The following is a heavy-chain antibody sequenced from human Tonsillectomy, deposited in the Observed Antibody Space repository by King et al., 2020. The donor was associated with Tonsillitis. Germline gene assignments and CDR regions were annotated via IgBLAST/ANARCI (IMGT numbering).Heavy chain of an antibody. J-gene: IGHJ4*02. D-gene: IGHD3-3*01. Sequence: VQLVESGGGLVQPGGSLRLSCAASGFTFSSYSMNWVRQAPGKGLEWVSYISSSSSTIYYADSVKGRFTISRDNAKNSLYLQMNSLRAEDTAVYYCARDPTHYECWSGSDLGYFDSWGPGALVTVSS. V-gene: IGHV3-48*01. CDR2: ISSSSSTI. CDR3: ARDPTHYECWSGSDLGYFDS. CDR1: GFTFSSYS.